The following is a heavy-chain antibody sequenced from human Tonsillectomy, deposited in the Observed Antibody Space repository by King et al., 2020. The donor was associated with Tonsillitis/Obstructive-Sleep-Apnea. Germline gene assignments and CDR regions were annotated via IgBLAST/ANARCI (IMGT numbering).Heavy chain of an antibody. Sequence: VQLVESGAEVKKPGESLRISCKGSGYSFTSYWISWVRQMPGKGLEWMGRIDPRDSYTNYSPSFQGHVTISADKSISTAYLQWSSLKASDTAMYYCARELYCTGGVCSFFDYWGQGTLVTVSS. CDR2: IDPRDSYT. CDR1: GYSFTSYW. CDR3: ARELYCTGGVCSFFDY. V-gene: IGHV5-10-1*01. J-gene: IGHJ4*02. D-gene: IGHD2-8*02.